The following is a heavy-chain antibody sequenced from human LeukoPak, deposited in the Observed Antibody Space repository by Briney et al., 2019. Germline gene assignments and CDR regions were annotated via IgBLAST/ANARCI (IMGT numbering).Heavy chain of an antibody. J-gene: IGHJ4*02. CDR1: GFTFQIYS. V-gene: IGHV3-23*01. CDR2: IGSNGTNT. CDR3: AKAGDNPYSYYDF. Sequence: PGGSLRLSCVASGFTFQIYSMSWVRQAPGKGLEWVSAIGSNGTNTFYADSVKGRFTVSRDNARNTVYLQMNSLRADDTALYYCAKAGDNPYSYYDFWGQGTLVTVSS. D-gene: IGHD4-23*01.